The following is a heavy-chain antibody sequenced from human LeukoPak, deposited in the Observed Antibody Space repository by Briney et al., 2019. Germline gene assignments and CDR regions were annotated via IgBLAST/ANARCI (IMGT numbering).Heavy chain of an antibody. D-gene: IGHD6-19*01. CDR2: IHDSGST. V-gene: IGHV4-59*08. CDR1: GGSISSHSTYY. J-gene: IGHJ4*02. Sequence: SETLSLTCTVSGGSISSHSTYYWSWIRQPPGKGLEWLAYIHDSGSTNYDPSLRGRISTSVDTSGNQFSLTLRSVTAADTAVYYCATQAGYYFDYWGQGKLVTVSS. CDR3: ATQAGYYFDY.